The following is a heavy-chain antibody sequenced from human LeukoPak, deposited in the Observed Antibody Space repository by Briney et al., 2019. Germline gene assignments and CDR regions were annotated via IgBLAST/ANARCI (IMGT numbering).Heavy chain of an antibody. J-gene: IGHJ5*02. CDR1: GGSISSSYYY. Sequence: KPSETLSLTCTVSGGSISSSYYYWGWIRQPPGKGLEWIGSIYYSESTYYNPSLKSRVTISVDTSKNQFSLRLSSVTAADTAVYYCARLESSSPRGWFDPWGQGILVTISS. CDR3: ARLESSSPRGWFDP. CDR2: IYYSEST. V-gene: IGHV4-39*01.